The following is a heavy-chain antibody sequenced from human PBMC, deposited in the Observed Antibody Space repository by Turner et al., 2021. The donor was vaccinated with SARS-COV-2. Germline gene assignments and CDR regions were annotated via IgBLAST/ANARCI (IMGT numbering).Heavy chain of an antibody. D-gene: IGHD1-1*01. V-gene: IGHV5-51*01. Sequence: DVQLVPSGAEVKQPGESLKIPCRGSGYSFSSYWIGWVRQMPGKGLEWMGIIDPGDSDTRYSPSFQGQVTIAADKSISTAYLQWSGLKASDTAMYYCARRIYENTGNDYWGQGTLVTVSS. CDR3: ARRIYENTGNDY. J-gene: IGHJ4*02. CDR1: GYSFSSYW. CDR2: IDPGDSDT.